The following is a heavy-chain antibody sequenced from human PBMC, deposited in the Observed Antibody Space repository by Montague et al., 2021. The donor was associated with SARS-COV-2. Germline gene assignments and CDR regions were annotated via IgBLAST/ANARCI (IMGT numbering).Heavy chain of an antibody. CDR2: IYDSGST. D-gene: IGHD1-26*01. CDR1: GGSISSSNYY. V-gene: IGHV4-39*02. J-gene: IGHJ3*02. Sequence: SETLSLTCTVSGGSISSSNYYWGWIRQPPGKGLEWIGSIYDSGSTYYNPSLKSRVTISVDTSKNHFSLRLSSVTAADTAVYYCTRRGRKLLPVATTIGGFDIWGQGTMVPVSS. CDR3: TRRGRKLLPVATTIGGFDI.